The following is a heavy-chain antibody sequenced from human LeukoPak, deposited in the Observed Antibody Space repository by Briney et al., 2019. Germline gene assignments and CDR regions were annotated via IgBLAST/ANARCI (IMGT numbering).Heavy chain of an antibody. D-gene: IGHD6-19*01. V-gene: IGHV3-11*01. CDR1: GFTLSDYY. CDR2: ISSRDGTI. J-gene: IGHJ4*02. CDR3: ARETVAGTFDY. Sequence: GGSLRLSCGVAGFTLSDYYISWIRQAPGKGLEWVSDISSRDGTIHFADSVKGRFTMSWDNAENSLYLQMNSLRTDDTAVYYCARETVAGTFDYWGRGTLVTVSS.